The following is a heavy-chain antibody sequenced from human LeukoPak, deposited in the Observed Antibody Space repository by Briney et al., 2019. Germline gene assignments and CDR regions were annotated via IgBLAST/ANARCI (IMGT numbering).Heavy chain of an antibody. J-gene: IGHJ5*02. CDR3: ARDKRSVNWFDP. Sequence: GGSLRLSCAVSGFTFSTYSMNWVRQAPGKGLEWVSYISSSGGTMYYADSVKGRFTISRDNAKNSLYLQMNSLGVEDTAVYYCARDKRSVNWFDPWGLGTLVTVSS. CDR2: ISSSGGTM. CDR1: GFTFSTYS. V-gene: IGHV3-48*01. D-gene: IGHD4-17*01.